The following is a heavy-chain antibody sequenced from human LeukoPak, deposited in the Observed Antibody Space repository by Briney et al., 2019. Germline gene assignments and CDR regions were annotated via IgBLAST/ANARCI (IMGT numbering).Heavy chain of an antibody. CDR1: GYTFISYG. CDR2: ISTYNGHT. V-gene: IGHV1-18*01. Sequence: ASVKVSRKASGYTFISYGISWVRQAPGQGLEWMGWISTYNGHTNYAHKYQGRVTMTIDTSTSTAYMELRSLRSDDTAVYYCARGDLDPTTYYYYYMDVWGKGTTVTVSS. D-gene: IGHD1-1*01. CDR3: ARGDLDPTTYYYYYMDV. J-gene: IGHJ6*03.